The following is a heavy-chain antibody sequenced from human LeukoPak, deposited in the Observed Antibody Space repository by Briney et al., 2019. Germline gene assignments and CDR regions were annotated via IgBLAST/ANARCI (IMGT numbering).Heavy chain of an antibody. V-gene: IGHV4-59*08. CDR1: GGSISSYY. CDR3: ARHISGAATLD. Sequence: SETLSLTCTVSGGSISSYYGSWIRQPPGKGLEWIAYIYYTGSTYYNPSLKNRVTMSVDTSKNQFSLTLSSVTAADTAVYYCARHISGAATLDWGQGTLVTVSS. CDR2: IYYTGST. J-gene: IGHJ4*02. D-gene: IGHD3-3*02.